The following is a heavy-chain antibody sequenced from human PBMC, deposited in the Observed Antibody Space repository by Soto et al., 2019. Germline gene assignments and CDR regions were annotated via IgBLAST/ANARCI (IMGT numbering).Heavy chain of an antibody. CDR3: ARDNPTIFGVVIRGPDYYYYGMDV. J-gene: IGHJ6*02. CDR2: IIPTFGTA. Sequence: SVKVSCKASGGTFSSYAISWVRQAPGQGLEWMGGIIPTFGTANYAQKFQGRVTTTADESTSTAYMELSSLRSEDTAVYYCARDNPTIFGVVIRGPDYYYYGMDVWGQGTTVTVSS. CDR1: GGTFSSYA. D-gene: IGHD3-3*01. V-gene: IGHV1-69*13.